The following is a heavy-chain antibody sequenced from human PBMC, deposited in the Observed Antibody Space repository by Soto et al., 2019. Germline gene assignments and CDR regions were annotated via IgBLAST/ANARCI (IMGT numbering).Heavy chain of an antibody. D-gene: IGHD3-9*01. Sequence: EVELLESGGGLVQPGGSLRLSCAASGFTFSSYAMSWVRRAPGKGLEWVSGISGSGRITKYADSVKGRFIISRDNFKNTRFLQMNSLRAEDTAVYYCAKDVHYDIVTGIEYFHHWAQGTLVTVSS. CDR2: ISGSGRIT. V-gene: IGHV3-23*01. CDR3: AKDVHYDIVTGIEYFHH. CDR1: GFTFSSYA. J-gene: IGHJ1*01.